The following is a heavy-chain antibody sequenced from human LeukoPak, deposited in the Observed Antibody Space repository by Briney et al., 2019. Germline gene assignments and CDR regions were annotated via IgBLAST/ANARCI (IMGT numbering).Heavy chain of an antibody. CDR3: ARAIYYDSTGYLPVVYPSDY. J-gene: IGHJ4*02. D-gene: IGHD3-22*01. CDR1: GGSIRSSGYY. Sequence: PSETLSLTCTVSGGSIRSSGYYWSWIRQDPAKGLEWIGYIYHSGSTYYNPSLKSRVTISLDTSKNQFSLKLRSVTAADTAVYYCARAIYYDSTGYLPVVYPSDYWGQGTLVTVSS. CDR2: IYHSGST. V-gene: IGHV4-31*03.